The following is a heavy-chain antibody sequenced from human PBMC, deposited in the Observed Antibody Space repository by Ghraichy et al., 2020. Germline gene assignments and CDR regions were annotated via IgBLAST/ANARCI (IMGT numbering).Heavy chain of an antibody. CDR1: GFTFSSYS. CDR3: ARGMTMGRGVIPSDY. V-gene: IGHV3-21*01. CDR2: ISSSSSYI. Sequence: GALRLSCAASGFTFSSYSMNWVRQAPGKGLEWVSSISSSSSYIYYADSVKGRFTISRDNGKNSLYLQMNSLRAEDTAVYYCARGMTMGRGVIPSDYWRQGTLVTGSS. J-gene: IGHJ4*02. D-gene: IGHD3-10*01.